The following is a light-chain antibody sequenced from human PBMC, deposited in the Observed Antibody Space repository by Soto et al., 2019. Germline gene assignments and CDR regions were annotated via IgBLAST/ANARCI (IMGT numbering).Light chain of an antibody. V-gene: IGKV1-27*01. CDR1: QRFTDQ. Sequence: IQMTQPPSSLSASVGDSVTSTCRASQRFTDQLDWYQQRPGKAPKFLIYRVSSLQMGVPSLFSGGESGTESTLTVSCVQPDDVATYYCQQKLRTFGQGTKVEI. CDR3: QQKLRT. CDR2: RVS. J-gene: IGKJ1*01.